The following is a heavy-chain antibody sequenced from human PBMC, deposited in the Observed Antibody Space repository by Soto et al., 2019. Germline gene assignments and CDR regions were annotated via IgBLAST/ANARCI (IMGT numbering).Heavy chain of an antibody. CDR2: IWYDGSNK. D-gene: IGHD3-16*01. J-gene: IGHJ4*02. Sequence: QVQLVESGGGVVQPGRSLRLSCAASGFTFSTYGMHWVRQAPGKGLEWVAVIWYDGSNKYYADSVKGRFTISRDNSKNTLYLQMNSLRAEDTAVYFCARALGPFDYWGQGTLVTVSS. CDR1: GFTFSTYG. V-gene: IGHV3-33*01. CDR3: ARALGPFDY.